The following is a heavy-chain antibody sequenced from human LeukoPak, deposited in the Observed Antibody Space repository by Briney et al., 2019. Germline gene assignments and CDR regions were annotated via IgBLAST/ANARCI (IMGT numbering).Heavy chain of an antibody. J-gene: IGHJ4*02. CDR3: ARDRGYSTFDF. CDR1: AFTFSNYW. Sequence: GGSLRLSCAASAFTFSNYWMSWVRQAPGKGLEWVANIKEDGSEINYVDSVKGRFTISRGNAKNSLYLQMNSLRVDDTAVYYCARDRGYSTFDFWGQGTLVSVSS. CDR2: IKEDGSEI. V-gene: IGHV3-7*01. D-gene: IGHD4-23*01.